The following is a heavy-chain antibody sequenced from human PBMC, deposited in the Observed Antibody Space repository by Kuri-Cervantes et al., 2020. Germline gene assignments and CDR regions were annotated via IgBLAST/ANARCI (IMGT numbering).Heavy chain of an antibody. Sequence: ASVKVSCKASGYTFIAYYSNWVRQAPGQGLEWMGWINPNSGGTNYAQKFQGRVTMTRDTSISTAYMELSRLRSDDTAVYYCARDILWFGELLTYYYGMDVRGQGTTVTVSS. CDR1: GYTFIAYY. V-gene: IGHV1-2*02. CDR2: INPNSGGT. CDR3: ARDILWFGELLTYYYGMDV. D-gene: IGHD3-10*01. J-gene: IGHJ6*02.